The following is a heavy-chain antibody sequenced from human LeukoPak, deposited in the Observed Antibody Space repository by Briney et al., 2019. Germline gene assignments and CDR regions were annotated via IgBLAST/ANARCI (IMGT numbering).Heavy chain of an antibody. CDR3: AREDFFPDPKGDYYGMDV. J-gene: IGHJ6*02. D-gene: IGHD3-3*01. Sequence: GGSLRLSCAASGFTFSSYSMNWVRQAPGKGLEWVSYISRNSSTIYYADSVKGRFTISRDNSKNTLYLQMNSLRAEDTAVYYCAREDFFPDPKGDYYGMDVWGQGTTVTVSS. CDR2: ISRNSSTI. V-gene: IGHV3-48*01. CDR1: GFTFSSYS.